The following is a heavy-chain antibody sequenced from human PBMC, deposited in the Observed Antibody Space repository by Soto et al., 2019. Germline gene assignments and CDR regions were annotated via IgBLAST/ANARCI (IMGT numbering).Heavy chain of an antibody. J-gene: IGHJ4*02. D-gene: IGHD6-13*01. CDR2: ISSSSYI. CDR1: GFTFSSYS. CDR3: ARDYHSSPIDY. Sequence: GESLKISCAASGFTFSSYSMNWVRQAPGKGLEWVSSISSSSYIYYADSVKGRFTISRDNAKNSLYLQMNSLRAEDTAVYYCARDYHSSPIDYWGQGTLVTVSS. V-gene: IGHV3-21*01.